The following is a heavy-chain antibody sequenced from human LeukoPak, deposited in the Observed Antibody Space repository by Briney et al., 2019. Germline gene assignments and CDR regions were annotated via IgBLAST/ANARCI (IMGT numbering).Heavy chain of an antibody. CDR2: IHHSKSS. V-gene: IGHV4-4*02. J-gene: IGHJ4*02. Sequence: SGTLSLTCAVSGDSITSDKWCTWVRQPPGKGLEWIGEIHHSKSSNYYPSLKSRVTISVDKSKNQFSLELNSVTAADTAVYYCASGYCSSTGCYTAPFDYWGQGTLVTVSS. D-gene: IGHD2-2*03. CDR1: GDSITSDKW. CDR3: ASGYCSSTGCYTAPFDY.